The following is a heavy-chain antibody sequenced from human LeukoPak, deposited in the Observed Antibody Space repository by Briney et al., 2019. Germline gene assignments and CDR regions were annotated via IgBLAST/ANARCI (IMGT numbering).Heavy chain of an antibody. CDR3: ARHYGYSYGYVDS. CDR1: GVSISSNGYY. J-gene: IGHJ4*02. Sequence: SETLSLTCTVSGVSISSNGYYWGWIRQPPGKGLECIASMYYTGSTYYNPSLKSRVTISIDTSKNQFPLKLTSVTAADTAVYYCARHYGYSYGYVDSWGQGTLVTVSS. D-gene: IGHD5-18*01. CDR2: MYYTGST. V-gene: IGHV4-39*01.